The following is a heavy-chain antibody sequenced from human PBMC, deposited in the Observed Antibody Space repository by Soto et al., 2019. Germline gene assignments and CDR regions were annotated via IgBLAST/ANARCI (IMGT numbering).Heavy chain of an antibody. CDR2: ISYDGSNK. V-gene: IGHV3-30*18. Sequence: GGSLRLSCAASGFTFSSYGMHWVRQAPGKGLEWVAVISYDGSNKYYADSVKGRFTISRDNSKNTLYLQMNSLRAEDTAVYYCAKDRVPAAIVTDYWGQGTLVTVSS. CDR1: GFTFSSYG. CDR3: AKDRVPAAIVTDY. J-gene: IGHJ4*02. D-gene: IGHD2-2*02.